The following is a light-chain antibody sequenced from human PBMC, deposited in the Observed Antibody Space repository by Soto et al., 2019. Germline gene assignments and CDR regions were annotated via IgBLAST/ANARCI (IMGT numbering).Light chain of an antibody. CDR2: GPS. CDR1: QSVSD. CDR3: LQYGSSPWT. V-gene: IGKV3-20*01. Sequence: ETVLTQSPTTLSVSPGERATLSCRASQSVSDLAWYQQKPGQAPRLLIYGPSTRATGIPDRVSGSGSGTDFTLTISGLEPEDFAVYYCLQYGSSPWTFGQGTKVDI. J-gene: IGKJ1*01.